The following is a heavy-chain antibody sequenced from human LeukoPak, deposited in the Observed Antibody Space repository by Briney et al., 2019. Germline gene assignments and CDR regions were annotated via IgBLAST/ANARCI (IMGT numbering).Heavy chain of an antibody. J-gene: IGHJ4*02. CDR3: ARDSGSSSWYYFDY. Sequence: PGGSLRLSCAASGFTFSSYWMSWVRQAPGKGLEWVANIKQDGSEKYYVDSVRGRFTIPRDNAKNSLYLQMNSLRAEDTAVYYCARDSGSSSWYYFDYWGQGTLVTVSS. D-gene: IGHD6-13*01. V-gene: IGHV3-7*01. CDR1: GFTFSSYW. CDR2: IKQDGSEK.